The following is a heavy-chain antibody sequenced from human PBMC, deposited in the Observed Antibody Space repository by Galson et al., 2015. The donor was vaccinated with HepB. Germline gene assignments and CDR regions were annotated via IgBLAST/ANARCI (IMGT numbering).Heavy chain of an antibody. Sequence: SLRLSCAVSGFTFSTYSMGWVRQAPGKGLEWVSSISSTSNYRHYADSVRGRFTISRDNAKNSLYLQMNSLRAEDTAMYYCARDWRPGDGEVVVLALFDYWGQGTLVTVSS. V-gene: IGHV3-21*01. CDR1: GFTFSTYS. D-gene: IGHD3-22*01. CDR2: ISSTSNYR. CDR3: ARDWRPGDGEVVVLALFDY. J-gene: IGHJ4*02.